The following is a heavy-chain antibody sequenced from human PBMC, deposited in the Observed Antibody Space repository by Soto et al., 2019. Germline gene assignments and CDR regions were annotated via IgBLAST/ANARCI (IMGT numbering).Heavy chain of an antibody. CDR1: GGTFSTSS. D-gene: IGHD1-1*01. V-gene: IGHV1-69*02. J-gene: IGHJ5*01. CDR2: IIPIVKIV. Sequence: QVHLVQSGAEVRTPGSSVKVACKASGGTFSTSSISWVRQAPGPGREWMGRIIPIVKIVTYAQKFQDRVTITVDKSTGTVYMELSSLGSDDTAVYYCGTTGTLDSWGQGTRLTVSS. CDR3: GTTGTLDS.